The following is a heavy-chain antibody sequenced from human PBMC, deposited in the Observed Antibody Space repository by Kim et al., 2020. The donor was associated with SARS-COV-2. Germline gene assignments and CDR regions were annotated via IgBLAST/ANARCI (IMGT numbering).Heavy chain of an antibody. J-gene: IGHJ4*02. CDR3: ASPGYSSSWYDY. D-gene: IGHD6-13*01. V-gene: IGHV4-34*01. Sequence: NYTPSLESRVTISVDTSKNQFSLKLSSVTAADTAVYYCASPGYSSSWYDYWGQGTLVTVSS.